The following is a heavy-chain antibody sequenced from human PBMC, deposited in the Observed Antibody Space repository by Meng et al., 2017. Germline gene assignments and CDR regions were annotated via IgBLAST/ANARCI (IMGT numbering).Heavy chain of an antibody. J-gene: IGHJ4*02. Sequence: QVRVGQSVSGVKKPGASVKASCKASGYHFTGYYWHWVRQAPGQGLEWMGRINPNSGGTNYAQKFQGRVTMTRDTSISTAYMELSRLRSDDTAVYYCARDYREYCSGGSCYYFDYWGLGTLVTVSS. V-gene: IGHV1-2*06. CDR1: GYHFTGYY. CDR3: ARDYREYCSGGSCYYFDY. CDR2: INPNSGGT. D-gene: IGHD2-15*01.